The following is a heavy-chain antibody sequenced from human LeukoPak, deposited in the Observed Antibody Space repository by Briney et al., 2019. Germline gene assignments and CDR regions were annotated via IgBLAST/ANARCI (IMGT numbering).Heavy chain of an antibody. CDR2: ISGSGVA. CDR1: GFTLSDYA. Sequence: GGSLRLSCAASGFTLSDYAMSRVRQAPGKGLEWVSLISGSGVAYDADSVKGRFTVSRDNSKNTLYLQMNSLRAEDTAVYYCAIDGHYPDNSAYYYEDSWGQGTLVTVSS. CDR3: AIDGHYPDNSAYYYEDS. V-gene: IGHV3-23*01. J-gene: IGHJ4*02. D-gene: IGHD3-22*01.